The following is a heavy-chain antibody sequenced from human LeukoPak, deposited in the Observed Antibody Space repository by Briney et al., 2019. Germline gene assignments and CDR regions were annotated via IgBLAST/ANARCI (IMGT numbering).Heavy chain of an antibody. Sequence: SGGSLRLSCAASGFTFSSYWMSWVRQAPGKGLEWVANIKKDGGEKYYVDSVKGRFTISRDNAKTSLYLQMNSLRAEDTAVYYCARDLSGITGYTYGRGIDYWGQGTLVTVSS. D-gene: IGHD5-18*01. CDR2: IKKDGGEK. CDR1: GFTFSSYW. CDR3: ARDLSGITGYTYGRGIDY. V-gene: IGHV3-7*01. J-gene: IGHJ4*02.